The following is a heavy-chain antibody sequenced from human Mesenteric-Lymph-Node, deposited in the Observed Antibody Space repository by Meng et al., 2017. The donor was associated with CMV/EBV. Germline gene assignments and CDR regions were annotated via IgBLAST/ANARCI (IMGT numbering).Heavy chain of an antibody. Sequence: GESLKISCAASGFTFSSYWMNWVRQAPGKGLEWVANIKHDGSEKYYVDSVKGRFAISRDNAKNSLYLQVNSLRAEDTAVYYCATSGGPITVFGVAYWGQGTLVTVSS. CDR2: IKHDGSEK. CDR3: ATSGGPITVFGVAY. J-gene: IGHJ4*02. D-gene: IGHD3-3*01. CDR1: GFTFSSYW. V-gene: IGHV3-7*01.